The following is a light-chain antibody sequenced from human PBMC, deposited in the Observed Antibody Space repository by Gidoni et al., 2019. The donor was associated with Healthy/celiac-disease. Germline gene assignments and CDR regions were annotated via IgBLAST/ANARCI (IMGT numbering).Light chain of an antibody. J-gene: IGKJ2*01. CDR3: QQYNSYPVT. CDR1: QSISSW. Sequence: DIQMTQSPSTLSASVGDRVTITCRASQSISSWLAWYQQKPGKAPKLLIYKASSLESGVPSRFSGSGSGTEFTRTISSLQPDDLATYYCQQYNSYPVTFGQGTKLEIK. V-gene: IGKV1-5*03. CDR2: KAS.